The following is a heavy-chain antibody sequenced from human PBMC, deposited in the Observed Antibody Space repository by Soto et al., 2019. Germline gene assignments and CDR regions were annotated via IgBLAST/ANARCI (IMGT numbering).Heavy chain of an antibody. Sequence: WGSLRLSCAASGFGFSSYWMRWVRQAPGKGLVWVSRTNNDGSATTYADSVRGRFTSFRDNAKNTLFLQMTSLGVEDTAVYYCAREMATISLGAYDIWGEGTMVTVSS. J-gene: IGHJ3*02. V-gene: IGHV3-74*01. CDR2: TNNDGSAT. CDR3: AREMATISLGAYDI. D-gene: IGHD5-12*01. CDR1: GFGFSSYW.